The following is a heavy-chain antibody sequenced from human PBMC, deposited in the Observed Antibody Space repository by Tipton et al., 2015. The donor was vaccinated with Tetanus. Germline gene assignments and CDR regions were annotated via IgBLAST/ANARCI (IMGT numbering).Heavy chain of an antibody. J-gene: IGHJ5*02. CDR2: IYFEGST. Sequence: TLSLTCTVSGASISDKKYYWGWIRQAPGKGLEWLASIYFEGSTYHSPSLKSRLTIDVDTSQNVFSLRLTSVTAADTAVYYCARHLYGYWFDPWGQGALATVSS. CDR3: ARHLYGYWFDP. D-gene: IGHD2/OR15-2a*01. V-gene: IGHV4-39*02. CDR1: GASISDKKYY.